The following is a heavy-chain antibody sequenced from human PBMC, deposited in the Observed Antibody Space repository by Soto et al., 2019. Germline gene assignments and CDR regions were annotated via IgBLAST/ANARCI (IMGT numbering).Heavy chain of an antibody. CDR3: ARGRGTAMDYYGMDV. J-gene: IGHJ6*02. Sequence: LSLTCTVSGGSISSGGYYWSWIRQHPGKGLEWIGYIYYSGSTYYNPSLKSRVTISVDTSKNQFSLKLSSVTAADTAVYYCARGRGTAMDYYGMDVWGQGTTVTVSS. D-gene: IGHD5-18*01. V-gene: IGHV4-31*03. CDR2: IYYSGST. CDR1: GGSISSGGYY.